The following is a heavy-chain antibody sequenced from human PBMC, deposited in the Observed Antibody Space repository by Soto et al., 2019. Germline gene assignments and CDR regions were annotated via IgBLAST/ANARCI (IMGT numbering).Heavy chain of an antibody. Sequence: GALRLYWSASGFTVSSYGMHWVRQAPGKGLELVAVISYDGSNKYYADSVKGRFTISRYNSKTTLYLQMNSLRADDTAVYYCAISSPLDXWGQGTLVTVSX. CDR3: AISSPLDX. CDR2: ISYDGSNK. V-gene: IGHV3-30*03. J-gene: IGHJ4*02. CDR1: GFTVSSYG.